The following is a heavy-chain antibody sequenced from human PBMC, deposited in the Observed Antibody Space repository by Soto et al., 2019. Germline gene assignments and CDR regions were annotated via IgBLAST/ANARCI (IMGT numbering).Heavy chain of an antibody. Sequence: SVKVSCKASGGTFSSYAISWVRQAPGQGLEWMGGIIPIFGTANYAQKFQGRVTITADESTSTAYMELSSLRSEDTAVYYCARDSDDSGYGYHYYYGMDVSGQGTTVTVSS. J-gene: IGHJ6*02. CDR2: IIPIFGTA. D-gene: IGHD5-12*01. CDR3: ARDSDDSGYGYHYYYGMDV. CDR1: GGTFSSYA. V-gene: IGHV1-69*13.